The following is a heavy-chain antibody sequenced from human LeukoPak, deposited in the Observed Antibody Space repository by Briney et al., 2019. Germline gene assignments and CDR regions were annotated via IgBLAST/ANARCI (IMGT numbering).Heavy chain of an antibody. Sequence: SETLSLTCTVSGGSISSGSYYWSWLRQPAGKGLEWIGRIYTSGSTNYNPSLKSRVTISVDTSKNQFSLKLSSVTAADTAVYYCARGSGTYYYDSSGYYLDYWGQGTLVTVSS. J-gene: IGHJ4*02. V-gene: IGHV4-61*02. CDR1: GGSISSGSYY. CDR3: ARGSGTYYYDSSGYYLDY. D-gene: IGHD3-22*01. CDR2: IYTSGST.